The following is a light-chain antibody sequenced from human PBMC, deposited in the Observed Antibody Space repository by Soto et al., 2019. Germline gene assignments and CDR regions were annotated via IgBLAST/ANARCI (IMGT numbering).Light chain of an antibody. Sequence: EIVLTQSPATLSLSPGERATLSCRASQSVSSYLAWYQQRPGQAPRLLIYGASSRAIGIPARFSGSGSGTEFTLTISSLQSEDFAVYYCQQYNNWPQTFGQGTKVDIK. J-gene: IGKJ1*01. V-gene: IGKV3D-15*01. CDR2: GAS. CDR1: QSVSSY. CDR3: QQYNNWPQT.